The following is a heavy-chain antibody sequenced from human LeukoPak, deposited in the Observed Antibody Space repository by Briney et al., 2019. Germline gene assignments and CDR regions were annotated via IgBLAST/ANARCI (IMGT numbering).Heavy chain of an antibody. D-gene: IGHD2-21*02. CDR3: ARVGAGDCCFFNY. CDR1: GYTFTGYY. Sequence: GASVKVSCKASGYTFTGYYMHWVRQAPGQGLEWIGWINPNSGGTSYAQKFQGRVTMTGDTSISTAYMDLSKPRPDDTAVYYCARVGAGDCCFFNYWGQGTLVTVSS. J-gene: IGHJ4*02. V-gene: IGHV1-2*02. CDR2: INPNSGGT.